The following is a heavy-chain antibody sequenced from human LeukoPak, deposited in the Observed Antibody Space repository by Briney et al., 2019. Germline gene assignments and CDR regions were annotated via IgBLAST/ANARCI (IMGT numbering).Heavy chain of an antibody. J-gene: IGHJ3*02. Sequence: PGGSLRLSCAASGFTFNMFAMTWVRQAPGQGLEWMGGIIPIFGTANYAQKFQGRVTITTDESTSTAYMELSSLRSEDTAVYYCARDINSGSSLGAFDIWGQGTMVTVSS. V-gene: IGHV1-69*05. D-gene: IGHD1-26*01. CDR3: ARDINSGSSLGAFDI. CDR2: IIPIFGTA. CDR1: GFTFNMFA.